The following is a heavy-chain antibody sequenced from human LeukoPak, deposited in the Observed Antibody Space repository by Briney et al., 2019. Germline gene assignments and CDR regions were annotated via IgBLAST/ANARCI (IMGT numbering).Heavy chain of an antibody. J-gene: IGHJ4*02. V-gene: IGHV3-30-3*01. D-gene: IGHD5-12*01. CDR3: ARDAGWLRSFDY. CDR1: GFTFSKYD. Sequence: PGRSLRLSCAASGFTFSKYDMHWVRQPPGKGLEWVAVTSFEESNKYYADSLTRRFTISRDNSTNTLYLQMNSLNPEDTAVYYCARDAGWLRSFDYWGQGTLVTVSS. CDR2: TSFEESNK.